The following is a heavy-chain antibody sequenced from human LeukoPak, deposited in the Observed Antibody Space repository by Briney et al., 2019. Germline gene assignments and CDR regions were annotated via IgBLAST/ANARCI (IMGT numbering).Heavy chain of an antibody. V-gene: IGHV3-30*02. CDR1: GFSFRSYA. CDR3: AKDTSYGMDV. Sequence: PGGSLRLSCAASGFSFRSYAMHWVRQAPGKGLEWVTFIWYDGSNEYYADSVKGRFTTSRDNSKNTLYLQMSSLRAEDTAVYYCAKDTSYGMDVWGQGTTVTVSS. CDR2: IWYDGSNE. J-gene: IGHJ6*02.